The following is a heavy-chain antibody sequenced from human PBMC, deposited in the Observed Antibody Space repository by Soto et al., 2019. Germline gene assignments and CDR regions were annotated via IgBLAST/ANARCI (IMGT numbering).Heavy chain of an antibody. CDR2: IIPIFGTE. Sequence: QVQLVQSGAEVKKRGSSVRVSCKASGGSFSSYAISWVLQAPGQGLEWMGGIIPIFGTENYAQKFQGRVTITADDSTSTAYMELSSLRSEYSAVYYCARERIAGSKSYYSMDVWLQGTTVTVSS. D-gene: IGHD2-15*01. V-gene: IGHV1-69*01. J-gene: IGHJ6*01. CDR3: ARERIAGSKSYYSMDV. CDR1: GGSFSSYA.